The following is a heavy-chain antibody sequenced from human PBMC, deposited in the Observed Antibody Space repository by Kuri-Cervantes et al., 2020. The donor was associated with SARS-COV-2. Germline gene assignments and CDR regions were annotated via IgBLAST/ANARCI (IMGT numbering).Heavy chain of an antibody. CDR1: GGTFSSFA. CDR3: ARDLSIPMARDYGFDI. Sequence: SVKVSCKASGGTFSSFAISWVRQAPGQGLEWMGGIIPMFGATNYAPTFQGRVTITADKSTITAYMELSGLRSDDTAVYYCARDLSIPMARDYGFDIWGQGTMVTVSS. J-gene: IGHJ3*02. V-gene: IGHV1-69*06. CDR2: IIPMFGAT. D-gene: IGHD3-10*01.